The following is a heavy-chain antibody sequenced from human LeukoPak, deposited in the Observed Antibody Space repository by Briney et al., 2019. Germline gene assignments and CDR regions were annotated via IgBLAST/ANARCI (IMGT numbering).Heavy chain of an antibody. CDR1: GGSISSYY. J-gene: IGHJ6*03. Sequence: SETLSLTCTVSGGSISSYYWSWLRQPPGKGLEWIGYIYYSGSTNYNPSLKSRVTISVDTSKNLFSLKLSSVTAADTAVYYCARGPPMTTVTTYYYYYLDVWGKGTTVTVSS. CDR3: ARGPPMTTVTTYYYYYLDV. CDR2: IYYSGST. D-gene: IGHD4-11*01. V-gene: IGHV4-59*01.